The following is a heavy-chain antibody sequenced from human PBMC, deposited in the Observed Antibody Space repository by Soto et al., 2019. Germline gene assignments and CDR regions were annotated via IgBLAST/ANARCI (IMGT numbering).Heavy chain of an antibody. Sequence: GGSLRLSCAASGFTFSSYAMSWVRQAPGEGLEWVSAISGSGGSTYYADSVKGRFTISRDNSKNTLYLQMNSLRAEDTAVYYCAKGVDCSSTSCLYYYYYYYMDVWGKGTTVTVSS. CDR1: GFTFSSYA. J-gene: IGHJ6*03. V-gene: IGHV3-23*01. CDR3: AKGVDCSSTSCLYYYYYYYMDV. CDR2: ISGSGGST. D-gene: IGHD2-2*01.